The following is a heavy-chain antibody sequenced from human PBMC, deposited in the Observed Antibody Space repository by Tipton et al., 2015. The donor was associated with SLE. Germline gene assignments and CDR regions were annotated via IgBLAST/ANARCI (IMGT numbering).Heavy chain of an antibody. D-gene: IGHD2-2*01. CDR2: IYHSGST. Sequence: TLSLTCTVSGGSISGSPYYWAWIRQPPGKGLEWIGSIYHSGSTYYNPSLKSRVTISVDTSKNQFSLKLSSVTAADTAVYYCARGPTGSSAREDTWGQGTLVTVSS. J-gene: IGHJ4*02. V-gene: IGHV4-39*07. CDR1: GGSISGSPYY. CDR3: ARGPTGSSAREDT.